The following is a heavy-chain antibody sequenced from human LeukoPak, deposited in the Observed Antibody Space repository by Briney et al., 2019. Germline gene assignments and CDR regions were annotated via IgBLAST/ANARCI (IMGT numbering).Heavy chain of an antibody. Sequence: GGSLRLSCAASGFTFSSYWMHWVRQAPGKGLVWVSRISSDGSSTSYADSVKGRFTISRDNAKNTLYLQMNSLRAEDTAVYYCARDVGSSWLNWFDPWGQGTLVTVSS. J-gene: IGHJ5*02. CDR1: GFTFSSYW. CDR2: ISSDGSST. CDR3: ARDVGSSWLNWFDP. V-gene: IGHV3-74*01. D-gene: IGHD6-13*01.